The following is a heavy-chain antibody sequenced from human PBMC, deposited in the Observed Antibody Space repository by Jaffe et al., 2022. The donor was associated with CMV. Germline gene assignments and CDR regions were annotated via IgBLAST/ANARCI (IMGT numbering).Heavy chain of an antibody. Sequence: EVQLVESGGGLVQPGGSLRLSCAASGFTFSSYEMNWVRQAPGKGLEWVSYISSSGSTIYYADSVKGRFTISRDNAKNSLYLQMNSLRAEDTAVYYCARDQQLVPYFDYWGQGTLVTVSS. J-gene: IGHJ4*02. CDR2: ISSSGSTI. CDR3: ARDQQLVPYFDY. CDR1: GFTFSSYE. D-gene: IGHD6-13*01. V-gene: IGHV3-48*03.